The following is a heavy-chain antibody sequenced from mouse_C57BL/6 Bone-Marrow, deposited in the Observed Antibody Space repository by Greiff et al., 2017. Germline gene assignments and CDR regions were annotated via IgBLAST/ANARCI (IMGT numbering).Heavy chain of an antibody. Sequence: VKLQQPGAELVKPGASVKMSCKASGYTFTSYWITWVKQRPGQGLEWIGDIYPGSGSTNYNEKFKSKATLTVDTSSSTAYMQLSSLTSEDSAVYYCARPYYRNYWYVDVWGTGTTVTVSS. CDR2: IYPGSGST. CDR3: ARPYYRNYWYVDV. CDR1: GYTFTSYW. J-gene: IGHJ1*03. V-gene: IGHV1-55*01. D-gene: IGHD2-14*01.